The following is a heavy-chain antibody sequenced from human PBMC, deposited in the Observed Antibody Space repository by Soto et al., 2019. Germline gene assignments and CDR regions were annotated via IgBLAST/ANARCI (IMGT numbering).Heavy chain of an antibody. CDR3: ASTHRRSYYMDV. J-gene: IGHJ6*03. CDR2: ISSSSSYI. Sequence: GGSLRLSCAASGFTFSSYSMNWVRQAPGKGLEWVSSISSSSSYIYYADSVKGRFTISRDNAKNSLYLQMNSLRAEDTAVYYCASTHRRSYYMDVCGKGTTVTVSS. CDR1: GFTFSSYS. V-gene: IGHV3-21*01.